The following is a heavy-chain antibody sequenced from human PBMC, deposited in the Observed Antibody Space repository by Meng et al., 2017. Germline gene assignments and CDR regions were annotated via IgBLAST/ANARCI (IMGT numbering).Heavy chain of an antibody. V-gene: IGHV4-61*01. D-gene: IGHD3-16*01. CDR1: GDSVTVGSHY. J-gene: IGHJ4*02. Sequence: VKLQESGPGLVWPADTLSPTCTVSGDSVTVGSHYWSWIRQPQGKGLEWIGYIDYGGSTSYNPSLRSRVTISVDTSNNQFSLKLSSVTAADTAVFFCARTRGDYYFDYWGQGTLVTVSS. CDR3: ARTRGDYYFDY. CDR2: IDYGGST.